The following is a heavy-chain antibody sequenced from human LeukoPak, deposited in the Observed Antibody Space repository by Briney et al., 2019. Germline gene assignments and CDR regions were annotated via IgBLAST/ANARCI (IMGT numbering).Heavy chain of an antibody. CDR1: GFTFSNYA. Sequence: PGGSLRLSCAASGFTFSNYAMTWVRQTPGKGLEWVSTISAIGGSTYYADSVKGRFTISRDNSKSTLYLQMNSLGAEDTAVYYCAKPRDFYYYMDVWAKGPRSLSP. CDR2: ISAIGGST. V-gene: IGHV3-23*01. J-gene: IGHJ6*03. CDR3: AKPRDFYYYMDV.